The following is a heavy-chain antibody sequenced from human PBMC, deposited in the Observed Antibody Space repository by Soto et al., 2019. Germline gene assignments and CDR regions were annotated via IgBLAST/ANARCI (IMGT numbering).Heavy chain of an antibody. J-gene: IGHJ3*02. Sequence: ASVKVSCKASGYTFNNYAFSWLRQAPGQGLEWMGWISAYNGNTDYAQKHQGRVTMTTDTSTSTVYMELRSLTSDDTAVYYCARDSAGPDAFDIWGKGTMATVSS. CDR1: GYTFNNYA. CDR2: ISAYNGNT. D-gene: IGHD1-1*01. V-gene: IGHV1-18*01. CDR3: ARDSAGPDAFDI.